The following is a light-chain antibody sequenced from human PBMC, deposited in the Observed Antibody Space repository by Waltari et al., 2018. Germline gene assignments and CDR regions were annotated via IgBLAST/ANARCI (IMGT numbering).Light chain of an antibody. J-gene: IGLJ2*01. Sequence: QSVLTQPPSASGTPGQRVTISCSGSSSNIGRNSVYWYQQLPGTAPKLLIYRNNQRPSGVPDRFSGSKSGTSASLASSGLRSEDEADYYCAAWDDSLSGPVFGGGTKLTVL. V-gene: IGLV1-47*01. CDR1: SSNIGRNS. CDR2: RNN. CDR3: AAWDDSLSGPV.